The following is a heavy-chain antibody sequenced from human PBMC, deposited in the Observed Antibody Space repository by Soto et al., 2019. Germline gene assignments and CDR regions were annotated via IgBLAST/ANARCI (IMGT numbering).Heavy chain of an antibody. D-gene: IGHD6-19*01. CDR1: GFTFSSYD. V-gene: IGHV3-13*01. Sequence: GGSLRLSCAASGFTFSSYDMHWGRQATGKGLEWVSAIGTAGDTYYPGSVKGRFTISRENAKNSLYLQMNSLRAGDTAVYYCARASDSSGWYPAYYFDYWGQGTLVTVSS. J-gene: IGHJ4*02. CDR2: IGTAGDT. CDR3: ARASDSSGWYPAYYFDY.